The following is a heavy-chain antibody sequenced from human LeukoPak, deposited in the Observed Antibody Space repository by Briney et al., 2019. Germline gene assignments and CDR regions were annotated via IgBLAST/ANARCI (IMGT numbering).Heavy chain of an antibody. J-gene: IGHJ4*02. D-gene: IGHD3-10*01. CDR3: ARSRGVSDY. CDR2: ISTSSSTI. CDR1: GFTFSSDE. Sequence: GGSLRLSCIGSGFTFSSDEMNWVRQAPGKGLEWVSYISTSSSTIYYADSVKGRFTISRDNAKNSLYLQMSSLRDDDTAVYFCARSRGVSDYWGQGTLVTVSS. V-gene: IGHV3-48*02.